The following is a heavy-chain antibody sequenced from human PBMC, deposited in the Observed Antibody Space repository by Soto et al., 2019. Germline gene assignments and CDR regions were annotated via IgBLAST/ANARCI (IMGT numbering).Heavy chain of an antibody. Sequence: SVKVSCKSSGGTFSSCAISWVRQAPGQGLEWMGGIIPIFGTADYTQKFQGRVTITADESTSTAYMELSSLRSEDTAVYYCARGTGYYYGMDVWGQGTTVTVS. V-gene: IGHV1-69*13. J-gene: IGHJ6*02. CDR1: GGTFSSCA. CDR3: ARGTGYYYGMDV. CDR2: IIPIFGTA.